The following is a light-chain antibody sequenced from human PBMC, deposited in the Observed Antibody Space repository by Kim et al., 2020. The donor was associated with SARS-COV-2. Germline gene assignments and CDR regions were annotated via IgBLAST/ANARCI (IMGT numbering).Light chain of an antibody. V-gene: IGKV3-11*01. CDR2: NAS. Sequence: LSLSPAHRATPSCRASHSVSCHLAWYHQGPGQPPNLLIYNASSRATGVPDRFSGSGSETDFTLTISSLEPEDFAVYYCQQNSNWLFGGGTKVDIK. J-gene: IGKJ4*01. CDR3: QQNSNWL. CDR1: HSVSCH.